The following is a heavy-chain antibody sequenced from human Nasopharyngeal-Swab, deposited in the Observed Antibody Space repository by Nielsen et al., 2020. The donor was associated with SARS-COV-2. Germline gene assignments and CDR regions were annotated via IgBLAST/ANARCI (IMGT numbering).Heavy chain of an antibody. J-gene: IGHJ4*02. CDR2: ISYDGSNK. D-gene: IGHD3-10*01. CDR1: GFTFSSYA. CDR3: ARSRSGSYYSSFDY. V-gene: IGHV3-30*04. Sequence: GGSLRLSCAASGFTFSSYAMHWVRQAPGKGLEWVAVISYDGSNKYYADSVKGRFTISRDNSKNTLYPQMNSLRAEDTAVYYCARSRSGSYYSSFDYWGQGTLVTVSS.